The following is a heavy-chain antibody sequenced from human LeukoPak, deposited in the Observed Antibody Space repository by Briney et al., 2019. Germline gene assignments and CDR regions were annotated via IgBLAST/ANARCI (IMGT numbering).Heavy chain of an antibody. J-gene: IGHJ4*02. V-gene: IGHV1-8*01. Sequence: GVSVKVPCTASRYTFTRYDINWERQATEQGIEWMGWMNPNSGKTGYAQKFQGRVTMTRNTSISTAYMELSSLRSEDTAVYYCAIIAAARYGLDYWGQGTLVTVSS. CDR2: MNPNSGKT. CDR1: RYTFTRYD. CDR3: AIIAAARYGLDY. D-gene: IGHD6-13*01.